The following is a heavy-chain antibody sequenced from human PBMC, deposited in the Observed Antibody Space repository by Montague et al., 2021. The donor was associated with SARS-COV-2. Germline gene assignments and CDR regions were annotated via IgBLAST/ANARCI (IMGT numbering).Heavy chain of an antibody. Sequence: SLRLSCAASGFTFSSYAMSLVRQAPGKGLEWVSAISGSGGSTYYADSVKGRFTISRDNSKNTLYLQMNSLRAEDTAVYYCAKATWVLTVAPLDYWGQGTLVTVSS. D-gene: IGHD3-9*01. V-gene: IGHV3-23*01. CDR1: GFTFSSYA. J-gene: IGHJ4*02. CDR3: AKATWVLTVAPLDY. CDR2: ISGSGGST.